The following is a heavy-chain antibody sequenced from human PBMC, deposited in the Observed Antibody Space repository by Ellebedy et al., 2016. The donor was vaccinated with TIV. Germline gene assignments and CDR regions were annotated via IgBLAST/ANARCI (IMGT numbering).Heavy chain of an antibody. J-gene: IGHJ4*02. Sequence: GGSLRLXXAASGFTFSSYGMHWVRQAPGKGLEWVAVIWYDGSNKYYADSVKGRFTISRDNSKNTLYLQMNSLRAEDTAVYYCAKDFTDMLPSDFDYWGQGTLVTVSS. D-gene: IGHD2-8*01. CDR2: IWYDGSNK. V-gene: IGHV3-33*06. CDR1: GFTFSSYG. CDR3: AKDFTDMLPSDFDY.